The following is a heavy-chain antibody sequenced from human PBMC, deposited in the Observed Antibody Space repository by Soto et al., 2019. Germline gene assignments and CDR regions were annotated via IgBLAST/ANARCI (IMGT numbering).Heavy chain of an antibody. Sequence: PGGSLRLSCAASGFTFDSYWMTWVRQAPGKGLEWVAHIKQDGGQTYYVDSVKGRFTISRDNAKTSLYLQMNSLRAEDTSVYFCARGGNGYENWPPYYYYGMDVWGQGTTGTVSS. D-gene: IGHD5-12*01. CDR1: GFTFDSYW. CDR3: ARGGNGYENWPPYYYYGMDV. V-gene: IGHV3-7*01. CDR2: IKQDGGQT. J-gene: IGHJ6*02.